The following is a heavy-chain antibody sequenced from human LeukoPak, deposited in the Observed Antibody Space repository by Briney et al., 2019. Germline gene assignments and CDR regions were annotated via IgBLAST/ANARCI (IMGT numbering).Heavy chain of an antibody. CDR1: GFIFSNYG. J-gene: IGHJ4*02. CDR2: MSGSGSRT. CDR3: ARDGGSYAY. D-gene: IGHD1-26*01. V-gene: IGHV3-23*01. Sequence: GGSLRLSCAASGFIFSNYGMSWVRQAPGKGLEWVSAMSGSGSRTYYADSVKGRFTISRDNAKNSLYLQMNSLRAEDTAVYYCARDGGSYAYWGQGTLVTVSS.